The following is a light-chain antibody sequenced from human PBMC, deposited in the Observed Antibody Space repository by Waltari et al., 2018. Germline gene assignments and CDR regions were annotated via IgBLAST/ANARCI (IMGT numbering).Light chain of an antibody. J-gene: IGLJ2*01. CDR1: SSDIGGYDY. Sequence: QSALTQPASVSGSPGQSITISCTGTSSDIGGYDYVSWYQQHAGKVPKLMIHNVSHRPSGVSNRFSGSKSGNTASLTIAGLQAEYEADYYCSSYTSARTVVFGGGTKVTVL. CDR2: NVS. CDR3: SSYTSARTVV. V-gene: IGLV2-14*03.